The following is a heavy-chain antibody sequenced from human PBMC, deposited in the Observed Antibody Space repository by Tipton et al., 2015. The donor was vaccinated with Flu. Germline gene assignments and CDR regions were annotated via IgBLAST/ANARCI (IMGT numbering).Heavy chain of an antibody. J-gene: IGHJ4*02. CDR1: GYSISSGYY. CDR2: IYHTGST. V-gene: IGHV4-38-2*02. CDR3: ARGIYISSSWYVGRGDPNKNDY. Sequence: TLSLTCIVSGYSISSGYYWGWIRQPPGKGLEWIGSIYHTGSTYYNPSLKSRVTISVDTSKNQFSLKLSSVTAADTAVYYCARGIYISSSWYVGRGDPNKNDYWGPGTLVTVSS. D-gene: IGHD6-13*01.